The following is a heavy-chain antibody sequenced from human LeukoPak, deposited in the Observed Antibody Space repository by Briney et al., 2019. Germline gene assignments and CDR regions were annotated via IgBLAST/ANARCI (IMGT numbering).Heavy chain of an antibody. Sequence: PGGSLTLSCVASGFPFKNAWMNGVHRAPGKGREGVGRIKRKTDDGTKDYAAPVKGRFTVSIDDSKSTVFLQMNSLKTKDTGVYYCTAGLGKSDFDYWGQGTLVTVSS. CDR3: TAGLGKSDFDY. CDR2: IKRKTDDGTK. CDR1: GFPFKNAW. D-gene: IGHD7-27*01. V-gene: IGHV3-15*01. J-gene: IGHJ4*02.